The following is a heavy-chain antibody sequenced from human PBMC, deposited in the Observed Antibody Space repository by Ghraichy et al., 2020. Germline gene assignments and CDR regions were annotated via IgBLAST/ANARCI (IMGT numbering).Heavy chain of an antibody. V-gene: IGHV4-61*02. J-gene: IGHJ6*02. Sequence: SETLSLTCTVSGGSISSGSYYWSWIRQPAGKGLEWIGRIYTSGSTNYNPSLKSRVTISVDTSKNQFSLKLSSVTAADTAVYYCARDGSEMSGSYYGYYYYYGMDVWGQGTTVTVSS. D-gene: IGHD1-26*01. CDR2: IYTSGST. CDR1: GGSISSGSYY. CDR3: ARDGSEMSGSYYGYYYYYGMDV.